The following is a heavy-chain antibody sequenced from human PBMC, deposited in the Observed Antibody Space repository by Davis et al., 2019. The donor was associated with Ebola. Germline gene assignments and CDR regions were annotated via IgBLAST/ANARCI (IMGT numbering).Heavy chain of an antibody. CDR3: ATHIVVAQDAGAFDI. Sequence: ASVKVSCKVSGYTLTELSMHWVRQAPGKGLEWMGGFDPEDGETIYAQKFQGRVTMTEDTSTDTAYMELSSLRSEDTAVYYCATHIVVAQDAGAFDIWGQGTMVTVSS. V-gene: IGHV1-24*01. J-gene: IGHJ3*02. CDR2: FDPEDGET. D-gene: IGHD2-21*01. CDR1: GYTLTELS.